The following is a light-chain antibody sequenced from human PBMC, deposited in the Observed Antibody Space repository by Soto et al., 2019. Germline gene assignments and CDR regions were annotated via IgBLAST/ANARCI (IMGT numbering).Light chain of an antibody. CDR3: QQANSFPLT. CDR1: QGISSW. Sequence: DIQMTQSPSSVSASVGYRFTITCRASQGISSWLAWYQQKPWKAPKLLIYSASSLHSAVPSRFSGGRCGTDYTLTISSLQPDDFATYYCQQANSFPLTFGQGTRLEI. CDR2: SAS. J-gene: IGKJ5*01. V-gene: IGKV1-12*01.